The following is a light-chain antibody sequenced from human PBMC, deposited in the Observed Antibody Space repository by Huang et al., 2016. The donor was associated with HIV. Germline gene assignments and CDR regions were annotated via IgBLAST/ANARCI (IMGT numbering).Light chain of an antibody. Sequence: DIQMTQSPSSLSASLGDRVTITCRANQAVGDSLAWYQRKPGKAPNLLLYRASTLESGVPYRFSGVGSGTNFTLTINNVQPEDVATYYCHQYYSSLWTFGQGTKLEIK. J-gene: IGKJ1*01. CDR1: QAVGDS. CDR3: HQYYSSLWT. CDR2: RAS. V-gene: IGKV1-NL1*01.